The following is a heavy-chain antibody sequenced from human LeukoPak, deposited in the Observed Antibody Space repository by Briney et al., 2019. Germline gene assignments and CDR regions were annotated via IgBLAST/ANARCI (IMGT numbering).Heavy chain of an antibody. CDR3: ARVSTSGGGSPEPPFDY. J-gene: IGHJ4*02. D-gene: IGHD2-15*01. CDR1: GGSISSYY. Sequence: ETLSLTCTVSGGSISSYYWSWIRQPPGKGLEWIGYIYYSGSTNYNPSLKSRVTISVDTSKNQFSLKLSSVTAADTAVYYCARVSTSGGGSPEPPFDYWGQGTLVTVSS. V-gene: IGHV4-59*01. CDR2: IYYSGST.